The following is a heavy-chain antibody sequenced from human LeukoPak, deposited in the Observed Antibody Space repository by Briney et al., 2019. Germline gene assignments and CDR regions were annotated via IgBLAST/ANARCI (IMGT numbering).Heavy chain of an antibody. CDR1: GGSISSGDYY. V-gene: IGHV4-30-4*01. CDR3: ARRKTTWFWFDP. J-gene: IGHJ5*02. Sequence: PSQTLSLTCTVSGGSISSGDYYGSWIRQPPGKGLEWIGYIYYSGSTYYNPSLKSRVTISVDTSKNQFSLKLSSVTAADTAVYYCARRKTTWFWFDPWGQGTLVTVSS. D-gene: IGHD4-17*01. CDR2: IYYSGST.